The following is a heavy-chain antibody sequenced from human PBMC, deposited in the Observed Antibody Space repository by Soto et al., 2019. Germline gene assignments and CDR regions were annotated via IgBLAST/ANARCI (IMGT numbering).Heavy chain of an antibody. Sequence: ASVKVSCKASGYTFRSYGIQWVRQAPGQSLEWMGWINADNGDTKYSQNFQDRVTITRDTSANTVYMELSSLATEDTAVYYCARVGLKYLRWFDPWGQGSLVTVSS. J-gene: IGHJ5*02. V-gene: IGHV1-3*01. CDR1: GYTFRSYG. CDR3: ARVGLKYLRWFDP. CDR2: INADNGDT. D-gene: IGHD3-10*01.